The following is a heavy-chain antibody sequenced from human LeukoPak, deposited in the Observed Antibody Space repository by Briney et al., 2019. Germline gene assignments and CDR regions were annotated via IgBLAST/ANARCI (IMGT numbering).Heavy chain of an antibody. CDR3: AKGGAISGPPDY. J-gene: IGHJ4*02. Sequence: PGGSLRLSCAVSGFTFSSYAMNWVRQAPGKGLEWVSGISWNSGSIGYADSVKGRFTISRDNAKNSLYLQMNSLRAEDMALYYCAKGGAISGPPDYWGQGTLVTVSS. CDR1: GFTFSSYA. CDR2: ISWNSGSI. V-gene: IGHV3-9*03. D-gene: IGHD2-15*01.